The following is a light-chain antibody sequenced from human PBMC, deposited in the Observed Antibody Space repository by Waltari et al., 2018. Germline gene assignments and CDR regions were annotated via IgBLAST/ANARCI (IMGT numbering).Light chain of an antibody. CDR3: MIWHNSAWV. CDR2: YKSDSDK. V-gene: IGLV5-45*03. J-gene: IGLJ3*02. CDR1: SGFNVATYR. Sequence: QAVLTQPSSLSASPGASASLTCTLRSGFNVATYRIYWYPQKPGSPPQYLLMYKSDSDKHQGSGVPSRFSGSKDASANAGILLISGLQSEDEADYYCMIWHNSAWVFGGGTKLTVL.